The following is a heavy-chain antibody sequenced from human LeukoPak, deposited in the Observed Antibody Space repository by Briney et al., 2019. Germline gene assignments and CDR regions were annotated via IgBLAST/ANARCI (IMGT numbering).Heavy chain of an antibody. Sequence: GSLRLSCAASGFTFSSYSMNWVRQAPGKGLEWVSSISSSSSYIYYADSVKGRFTISRDNAKNSLYLQMNSLRAEDTAVYYCARDQFRSSLDYGDYVLSPRTYYFDYWGQGTLVTVSS. CDR2: ISSSSSYI. D-gene: IGHD4-17*01. CDR3: ARDQFRSSLDYGDYVLSPRTYYFDY. V-gene: IGHV3-21*01. J-gene: IGHJ4*02. CDR1: GFTFSSYS.